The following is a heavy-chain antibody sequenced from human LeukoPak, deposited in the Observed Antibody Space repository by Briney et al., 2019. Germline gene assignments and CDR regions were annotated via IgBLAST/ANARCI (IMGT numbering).Heavy chain of an antibody. Sequence: SVKVSCKASGGTFSSYAISWVRQAPGQGLEWMGGIIPIFGTANYAQKFQGRVTITTDESTSTAYMELSSLRSEDTGVYYCARSRQLGRGDYYYYYMDVWGKGTTVTVSS. D-gene: IGHD6-6*01. J-gene: IGHJ6*03. CDR3: ARSRQLGRGDYYYYYMDV. CDR1: GGTFSSYA. CDR2: IIPIFGTA. V-gene: IGHV1-69*05.